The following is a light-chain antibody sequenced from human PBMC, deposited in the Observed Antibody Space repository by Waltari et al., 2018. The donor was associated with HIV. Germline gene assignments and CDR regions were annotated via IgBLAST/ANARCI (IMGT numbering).Light chain of an antibody. Sequence: SALTQPASVSGSPGQSITISCTGTIRDVGGYDFVSWYQLHPVNAPTLMIYEVSNRPQGASNRFSGSKSGNTASLTVAGLRAEDEADYYGSSFTSSSSPVQFGGGTKLTVL. V-gene: IGLV2-14*01. CDR3: SSFTSSSSPVQ. CDR2: EVS. J-gene: IGLJ2*01. CDR1: IRDVGGYDF.